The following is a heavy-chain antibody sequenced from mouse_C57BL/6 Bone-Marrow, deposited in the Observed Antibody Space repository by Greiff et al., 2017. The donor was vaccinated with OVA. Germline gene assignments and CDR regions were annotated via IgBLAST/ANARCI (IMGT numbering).Heavy chain of an antibody. V-gene: IGHV3-6*01. CDR2: ISYDGSN. J-gene: IGHJ3*01. CDR1: GYSITSGYY. CDR3: ARGYDGYYVPWFAY. Sequence: EVQLQESGPGLVKPSQSLSLTCSVTGYSITSGYYWNWLRQFPGNKLEWMGYISYDGSNNYNPSLKNRISITRDTSKNQFFLKLNSVTTEDTATYYCARGYDGYYVPWFAYWGQGTLVTVSA. D-gene: IGHD2-3*01.